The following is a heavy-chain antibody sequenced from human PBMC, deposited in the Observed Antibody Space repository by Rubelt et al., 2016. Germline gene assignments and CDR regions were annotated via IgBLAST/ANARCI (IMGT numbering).Heavy chain of an antibody. CDR3: ARIRRGSGKRNLLFDY. Sequence: QVQLQQWGAGLLKPSETLSLTCAVYGGSFSGYYWSWIRQPPGKGLEWIGEINHSGSTNYNPSLKSRATISVDTPKNQFSLKLGAVTAAGTAVYYGARIRRGSGKRNLLFDYWGQGTLVTVSS. CDR2: INHSGST. CDR1: GGSFSGYY. J-gene: IGHJ4*02. D-gene: IGHD3-10*01. V-gene: IGHV4-34*01.